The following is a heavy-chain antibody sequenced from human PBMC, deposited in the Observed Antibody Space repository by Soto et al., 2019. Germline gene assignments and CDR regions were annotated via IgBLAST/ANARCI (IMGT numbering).Heavy chain of an antibody. CDR2: ISYDGSNK. Sequence: GGSLRLSCAASGFTFSSYAMHWVRQAPGKGLEWVAVISYDGSNKYYADSVKGRFTISRDNSKNTLYLQMNSLRAEDTAVYYCARELTSLTRYYYGMDVWGQGTTVTVSS. CDR1: GFTFSSYA. V-gene: IGHV3-30-3*01. CDR3: ARELTSLTRYYYGMDV. D-gene: IGHD3-9*01. J-gene: IGHJ6*02.